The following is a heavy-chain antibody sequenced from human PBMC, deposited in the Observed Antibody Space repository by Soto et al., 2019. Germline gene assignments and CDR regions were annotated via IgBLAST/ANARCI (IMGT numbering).Heavy chain of an antibody. J-gene: IGHJ5*02. CDR3: ASSGYCTNGVCYTLFAP. D-gene: IGHD2-8*01. CDR1: GGSISSGDYY. CDR2: IYYSGST. V-gene: IGHV4-30-4*01. Sequence: QVQLQESGPGLVKPSQTLSLTCTVSGGSISSGDYYWSWIRQPPGKGLEWIGYIYYSGSTYYNPSLKSRVTLPVDTSKNQFSLKLSSVTAADTAVYYCASSGYCTNGVCYTLFAPWGQGTLVTVSS.